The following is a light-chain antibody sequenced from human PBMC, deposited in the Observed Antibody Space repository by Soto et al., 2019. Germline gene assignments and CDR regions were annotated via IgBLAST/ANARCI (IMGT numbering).Light chain of an antibody. CDR3: KSYAGSNTYV. J-gene: IGLJ1*01. CDR2: EVV. CDR1: KSGIGVYDF. Sequence: QSVLTQPPSASGSPGQSVTISCTGTKSGIGVYDFVSWYQHHPGKAPRLIIYEVVQRPSGVPDRFSGSKSGNTASLTVSGLQAADEADYFCKSYAGSNTYVFGSGTRSPS. V-gene: IGLV2-8*01.